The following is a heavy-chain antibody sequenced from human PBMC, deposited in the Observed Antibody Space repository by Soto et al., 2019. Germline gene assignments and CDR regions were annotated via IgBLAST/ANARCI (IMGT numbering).Heavy chain of an antibody. D-gene: IGHD3-16*02. CDR3: ASTFGGVIVNLDS. CDR2: INPNSGIT. Sequence: GXSVEVSFKASCYTFNTYDVAWVRQATGQGLEWMGWINPNSGITGYAPNFQGRVTMTRDTSISTAYMELSSLRSEDTAVYFCASTFGGVIVNLDSWGQGTLVTVYS. CDR1: CYTFNTYD. V-gene: IGHV1-8*01. J-gene: IGHJ4*02.